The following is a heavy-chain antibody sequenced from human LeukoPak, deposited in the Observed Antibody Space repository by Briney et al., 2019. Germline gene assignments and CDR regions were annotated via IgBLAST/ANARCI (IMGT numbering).Heavy chain of an antibody. D-gene: IGHD3-3*01. J-gene: IGHJ4*02. CDR3: AKDRGDFWIAFDY. V-gene: IGHV3-23*01. Sequence: PGGSLRLSCAASGFTFSSYAMNWVRQAPGKGLEWVSAISGSGGSTYYADSVKGRFTISKDNSKNTLKLPMNSLRAEGTAVYYCAKDRGDFWIAFDYWGQGTLVTVSS. CDR1: GFTFSSYA. CDR2: ISGSGGST.